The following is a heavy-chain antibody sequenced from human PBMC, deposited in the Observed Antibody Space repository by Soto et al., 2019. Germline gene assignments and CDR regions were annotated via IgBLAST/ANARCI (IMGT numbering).Heavy chain of an antibody. J-gene: IGHJ3*02. D-gene: IGHD2-15*01. V-gene: IGHV3-9*01. Sequence: EVQLVESGGGLVQPGRSLRLSCAASGFTFDDYAMHWVRQAPGKGLEWVSGISWNSGSIGYADSVKGRFTISRDNAKNSLYLQMNSLRAGDTALYYCAKCHSRRIFGDAFDIWGQGTMVTVSS. CDR2: ISWNSGSI. CDR1: GFTFDDYA. CDR3: AKCHSRRIFGDAFDI.